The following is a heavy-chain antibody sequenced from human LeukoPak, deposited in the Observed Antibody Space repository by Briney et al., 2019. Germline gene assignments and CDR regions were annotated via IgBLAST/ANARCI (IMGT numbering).Heavy chain of an antibody. J-gene: IGHJ4*02. V-gene: IGHV3-23*01. CDR3: AKRGEDPVDLDY. CDR1: GVTFSSHG. CDR2: ITGSGDRT. D-gene: IGHD3-16*01. Sequence: GGSLRLSCGVSGVTFSSHGMNWVRQAPGKGLEWVSAITGSGDRTYYTDSVRGRFTVSRDNSKNTLYLQMNGLRAEDTAVYYCAKRGEDPVDLDYWGQRTLVIVSS.